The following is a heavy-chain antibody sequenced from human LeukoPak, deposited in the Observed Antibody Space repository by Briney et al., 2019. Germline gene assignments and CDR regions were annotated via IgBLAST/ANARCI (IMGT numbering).Heavy chain of an antibody. Sequence: ASVTVSCKASGYTFTGYYMHWVRQAHGQGLEWMGWINPNSGGTNYAQKFQGRVTMTRDTSISTAYMELSRLRSDDTAVYYCAREGAGIVVVPAATPYYYYYGMDVWGQGTTVTVSS. CDR3: AREGAGIVVVPAATPYYYYYGMDV. CDR1: GYTFTGYY. V-gene: IGHV1-2*02. CDR2: INPNSGGT. J-gene: IGHJ6*02. D-gene: IGHD2-2*01.